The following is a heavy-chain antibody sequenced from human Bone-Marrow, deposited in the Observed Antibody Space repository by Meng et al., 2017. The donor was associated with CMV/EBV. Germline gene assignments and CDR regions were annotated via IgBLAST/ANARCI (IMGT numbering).Heavy chain of an antibody. V-gene: IGHV3-30*04. CDR2: ISYDGSNK. D-gene: IGHD4-17*01. CDR1: GFTFSSYA. CDR3: ARAALAEDYGYYYGMDV. Sequence: GESLKISCAASGFTFSSYAMHWVRQAPGKGLEWVAVISYDGSNKYYADSVKGRFTISRDNSENTLYLQMNSLRAEDTAVYYCARAALAEDYGYYYGMDVWGQGTTVAVSS. J-gene: IGHJ6*02.